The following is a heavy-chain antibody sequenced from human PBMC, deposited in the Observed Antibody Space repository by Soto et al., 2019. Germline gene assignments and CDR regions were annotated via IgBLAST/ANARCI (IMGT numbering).Heavy chain of an antibody. Sequence: PGGSLRLSCAASGFAFSNSWMHWVRQAPGKGLEWVSRIISDGSNTDYADSVKGRFTISRDNARNTLYLQMNSLQVEDTAVDYCITDQNLPHFGYWGQGTKGTFSS. CDR1: GFAFSNSW. V-gene: IGHV3-74*01. J-gene: IGHJ4*02. CDR2: IISDGSNT. CDR3: ITDQNLPHFGY.